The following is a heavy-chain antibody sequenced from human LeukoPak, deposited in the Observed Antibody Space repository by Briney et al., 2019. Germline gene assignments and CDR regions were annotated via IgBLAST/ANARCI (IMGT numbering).Heavy chain of an antibody. D-gene: IGHD6-19*01. CDR3: ARAYVAGTVYYYYGMDV. CDR2: IVVGSGNT. J-gene: IGHJ6*02. V-gene: IGHV1-58*01. Sequence: SVKVSCKASGFTFSSSAVQWARQARGQRLEWIGWIVVGSGNTNYAQKFQERVTITRDMSTSTAYMELSSLRSEDTAVYYCARAYVAGTVYYYYGMDVWGQGTTVTVSS. CDR1: GFTFSSSA.